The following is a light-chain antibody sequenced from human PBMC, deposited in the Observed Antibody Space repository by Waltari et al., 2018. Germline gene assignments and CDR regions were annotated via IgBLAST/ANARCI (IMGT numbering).Light chain of an antibody. CDR1: QDILAN. J-gene: IGKJ4*01. CDR3: QQYHIWPLYLT. Sequence: EIVMTQSPATLSVSLGERATLSCRASQDILANLAWYQQKPGQAPRLLIYGASLRATGIPARVSGSGSGTEFTLTLTSLQSEDSAIYYCQQYHIWPLYLTFGGGTKVEVK. CDR2: GAS. V-gene: IGKV3-15*01.